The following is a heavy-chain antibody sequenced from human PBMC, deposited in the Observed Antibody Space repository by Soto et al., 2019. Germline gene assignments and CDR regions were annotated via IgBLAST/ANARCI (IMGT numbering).Heavy chain of an antibody. V-gene: IGHV3-30*18. Sequence: QVQLVESGGGVVQPGRSLRLSCAASGFTFSSYGMHCVRQAPGKGLEWVAVISYDGSNKYYADSVKGRFTISRDNDKNTRYLQMNSLRAEDTAVYYCAKAPSSGWYLSSSFDYWCQGTLVTVS. CDR3: AKAPSSGWYLSSSFDY. CDR2: ISYDGSNK. J-gene: IGHJ4*02. D-gene: IGHD6-19*01. CDR1: GFTFSSYG.